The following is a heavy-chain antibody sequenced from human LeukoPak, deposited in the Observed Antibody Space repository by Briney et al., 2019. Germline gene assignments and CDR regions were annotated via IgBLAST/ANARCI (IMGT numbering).Heavy chain of an antibody. J-gene: IGHJ4*02. V-gene: IGHV4-59*01. CDR3: ARDQRDTIYDY. CDR2: IYYSGST. CDR1: GGSISSYY. Sequence: SETLSLTCTVSGGSISSYYWSWIRQPPGKGLEWIGYIYYSGSTNYNPSLKSRVTISVDTSKNQFSLKLSSVTAADTAVHYCARDQRDTIYDYWGQGTLVTVSS. D-gene: IGHD3-9*01.